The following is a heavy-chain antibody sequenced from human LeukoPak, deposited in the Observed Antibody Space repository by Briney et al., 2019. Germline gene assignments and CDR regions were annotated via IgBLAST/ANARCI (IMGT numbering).Heavy chain of an antibody. CDR1: GGSLSSSRYY. Sequence: PSETLSLTCTVSGGSLSSSRYYWGWVRQPPGTGLEGVGSIYYSGSTYYNPSLKSRVTISVDTSKNQFSLKLSSVTAADTAVYYCARRPDYDRDWFDPWGQGTLVTVSS. V-gene: IGHV4-39*01. D-gene: IGHD4-17*01. CDR2: IYYSGST. J-gene: IGHJ5*02. CDR3: ARRPDYDRDWFDP.